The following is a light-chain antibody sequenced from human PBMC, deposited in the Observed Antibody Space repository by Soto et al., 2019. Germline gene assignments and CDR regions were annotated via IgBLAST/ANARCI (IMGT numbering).Light chain of an antibody. J-gene: IGLJ3*02. CDR3: ATWDDSLSGRV. CDR2: RNN. V-gene: IGLV1-47*01. CDR1: SSNIGSNY. Sequence: QPVLTQPPSASETPGQRVTISCSGSSSNIGSNYVCWYQQLPGTAPKLLIYRNNQRPSGVPDRFSGSKSDTSASLAISGLRSEDEADYYCATWDDSLSGRVFGGGTKLTVL.